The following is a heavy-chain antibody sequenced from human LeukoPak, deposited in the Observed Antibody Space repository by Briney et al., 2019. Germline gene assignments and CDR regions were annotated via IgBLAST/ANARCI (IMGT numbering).Heavy chain of an antibody. CDR1: EFTFVRYA. CDR2: ISSSSFKI. Sequence: GGSLRLSCAASEFTFVRYAMNWVRQAPGKGLEWVSYISSSSFKIGYADSVKGRFTISRDNSKNSRYLQMDSLRGEDTAVYYCVRDPSYGSSWYYYMHVWGKGTTVTVSS. V-gene: IGHV3-48*04. CDR3: VRDPSYGSSWYYYMHV. J-gene: IGHJ6*03. D-gene: IGHD6-13*01.